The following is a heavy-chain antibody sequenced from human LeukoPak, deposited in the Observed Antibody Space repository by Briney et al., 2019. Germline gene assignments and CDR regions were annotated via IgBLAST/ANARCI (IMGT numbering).Heavy chain of an antibody. V-gene: IGHV3-9*01. D-gene: IGHD4-17*01. CDR2: ISWNSGSI. Sequence: GGSLRLSCAASGFTFSSYSMNWVRQAPGKGLEWISGISWNSGSIGYADSVKGRFTISRDNAKNSLYLQMNSLRAEDTALYYCAKKGELGDYGGPNFDYWGQGTLVTVSS. J-gene: IGHJ4*02. CDR1: GFTFSSYS. CDR3: AKKGELGDYGGPNFDY.